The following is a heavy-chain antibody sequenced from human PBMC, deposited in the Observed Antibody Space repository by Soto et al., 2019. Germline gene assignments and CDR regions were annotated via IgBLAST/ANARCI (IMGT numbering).Heavy chain of an antibody. CDR3: AREGVDSSGYEYYFDY. J-gene: IGHJ4*02. Sequence: GGSLRLSCVASGFTVDDYAMRWVRQTPGKGLEWVSGISANGDNVDYADSIKGRFTISRDNAKNTLYLQMNSLRAEDTAVYYCAREGVDSSGYEYYFDYWGQGTLVTVSS. D-gene: IGHD3-22*01. CDR2: ISANGDNV. CDR1: GFTVDDYA. V-gene: IGHV3-20*04.